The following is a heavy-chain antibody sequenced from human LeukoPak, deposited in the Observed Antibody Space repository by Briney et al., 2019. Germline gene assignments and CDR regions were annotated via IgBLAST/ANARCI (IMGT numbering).Heavy chain of an antibody. CDR2: ISDSAGAT. J-gene: IGHJ4*02. CDR3: AKGESTAWTAVDY. D-gene: IGHD2-2*01. V-gene: IGHV3-23*01. Sequence: PGGSLRLSCAASGFSFSNCAMTWVRQAPGKGLEWVSSISDSAGATYYADSVRGRFTISRDNSGSTLYLQMNSLRADDTAVYYCAKGESTAWTAVDYWGQGTLVTVSS. CDR1: GFSFSNCA.